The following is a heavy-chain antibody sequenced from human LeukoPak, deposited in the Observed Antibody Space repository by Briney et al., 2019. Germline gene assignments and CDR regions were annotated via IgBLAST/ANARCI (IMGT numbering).Heavy chain of an antibody. Sequence: SETLSLTCAVSGGSISSYYWSWIRQPPGRGLEWIGYIYYSGSTNYNPSLKSRVTISVDTSKNQFSLKLSSVTAADTAVYYCARVRGLSGYKSGGFDPWGQGTLVTVSS. V-gene: IGHV4-59*01. J-gene: IGHJ5*02. CDR2: IYYSGST. CDR3: ARVRGLSGYKSGGFDP. CDR1: GGSISSYY. D-gene: IGHD5-12*01.